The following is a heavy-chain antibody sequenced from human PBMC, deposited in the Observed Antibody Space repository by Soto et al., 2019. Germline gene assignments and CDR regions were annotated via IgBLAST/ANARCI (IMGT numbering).Heavy chain of an antibody. Sequence: GGSLRLSCAASGFTVSSNYMSWVRQAPGKGLEWVSVIHSGGSTYYADSVKGRFTISRDNSKNTLYLQMNSLRAEDTAVYYCASLPLYCTNGVCPDYWGQGTLVTVSS. D-gene: IGHD2-8*01. CDR1: GFTVSSNY. J-gene: IGHJ4*02. CDR3: ASLPLYCTNGVCPDY. CDR2: IHSGGST. V-gene: IGHV3-66*01.